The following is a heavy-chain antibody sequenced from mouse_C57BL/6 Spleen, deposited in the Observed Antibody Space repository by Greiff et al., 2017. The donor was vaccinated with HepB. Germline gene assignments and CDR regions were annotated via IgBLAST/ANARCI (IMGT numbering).Heavy chain of an antibody. CDR2: IDPSDSYT. CDR1: GYTFTSYW. CDR3: AREPGDYHYGSRNWYFDV. Sequence: QVQLQQPGAELVKPGASVMLSCKASGYTFTSYWMQWVKQRPGQGLEWIGEIDPSDSYTNYNQKFKGKATLTVDTSSSTAYMQLSSLTSEDSAVYYCAREPGDYHYGSRNWYFDVWGTGTTVTVSS. D-gene: IGHD1-1*01. J-gene: IGHJ1*03. V-gene: IGHV1-50*01.